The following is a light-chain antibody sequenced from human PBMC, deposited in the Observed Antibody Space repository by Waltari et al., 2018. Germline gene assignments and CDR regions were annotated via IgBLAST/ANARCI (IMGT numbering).Light chain of an antibody. V-gene: IGLV1-47*02. Sequence: QSVLTQPPSASGTPGQRVTISCSGSSSNIGSNYVYWYQQLPGTAPKLLSYSNNQRPFGVPDRFAGSKSGTSASLAISGLRSEDEADYYCAAWDDSLSGVVVGGGTKLTVL. CDR3: AAWDDSLSGVV. J-gene: IGLJ2*01. CDR2: SNN. CDR1: SSNIGSNY.